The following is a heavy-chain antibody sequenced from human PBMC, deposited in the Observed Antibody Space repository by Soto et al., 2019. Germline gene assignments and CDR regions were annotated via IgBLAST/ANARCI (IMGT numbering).Heavy chain of an antibody. CDR3: AREGIAAAGFDY. J-gene: IGHJ4*02. D-gene: IGHD6-13*01. V-gene: IGHV3-21*01. CDR1: GFTFSSYS. CDR2: ISSSSSYI. Sequence: GGSLRLSCAASGFTFSSYSMNWVRQAPGKGLEWVSSISSSSSYIYYADSVKGRFTISRDNAKNSLYMQMNSLRAEDTAVYYCAREGIAAAGFDYWGQGTLVTVSS.